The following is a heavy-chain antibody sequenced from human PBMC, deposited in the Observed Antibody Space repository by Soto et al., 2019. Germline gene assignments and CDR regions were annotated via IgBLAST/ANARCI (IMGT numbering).Heavy chain of an antibody. J-gene: IGHJ4*02. CDR2: INSDGSST. CDR1: GFTFSSYW. V-gene: IGHV3-74*01. Sequence: EVQLVESGGGLVQPGGSLRLSCAASGFTFSSYWMHWVSQAPGKGLVWVSGINSDGSSTSYADSVKGRFTISRDNAKNTRYLELKSLRAEEAAVYYCARLAAGNYFDYWGQGTLVTVSS. D-gene: IGHD6-13*01. CDR3: ARLAAGNYFDY.